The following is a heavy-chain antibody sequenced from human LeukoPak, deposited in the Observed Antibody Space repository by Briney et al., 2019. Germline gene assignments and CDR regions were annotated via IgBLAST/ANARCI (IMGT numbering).Heavy chain of an antibody. Sequence: GGSLRLSCAASGFTFSNYAMSWVRQAPGKWLEWVSVMSGRGGSTYYSDSVKGRFTISRDNSKSTLYLQLTSLRAEDTAVYYCAKEGRCSSCYSDYMDVWGKGTTVTVSX. J-gene: IGHJ6*03. CDR2: MSGRGGST. CDR1: GFTFSNYA. D-gene: IGHD2-2*01. V-gene: IGHV3-23*01. CDR3: AKEGRCSSCYSDYMDV.